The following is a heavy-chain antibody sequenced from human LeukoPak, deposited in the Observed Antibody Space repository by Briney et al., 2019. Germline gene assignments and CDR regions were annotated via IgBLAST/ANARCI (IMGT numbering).Heavy chain of an antibody. J-gene: IGHJ3*01. CDR2: IGDAGT. CDR1: GFTFNDFA. CDR3: AKNLGPFDV. V-gene: IGHV3-23*01. D-gene: IGHD3-16*01. Sequence: GGSLRLSCAASGFTFNDFAMTWVRQAPGKGLEWVSSIGDAGTYYADSVKGRFTISRDNSKNMLYLQLNSLRAGDTTMYYCAKNLGPFDVRGQGTMVTVSS.